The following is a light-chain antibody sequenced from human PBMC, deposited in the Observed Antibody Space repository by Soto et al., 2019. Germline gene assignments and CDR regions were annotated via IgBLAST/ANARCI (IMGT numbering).Light chain of an antibody. CDR1: QSISSY. Sequence: IQMTQRPSSLSASVGDRVTITCRASQSISSYLNWYQQKPGKAPKLLIYAASSLQSGVPSRFSGSGSGTDFTLTISSLQPEDFATYYCQQSYSTMWTFGQGTKVDI. CDR2: AAS. CDR3: QQSYSTMWT. V-gene: IGKV1-39*01. J-gene: IGKJ1*01.